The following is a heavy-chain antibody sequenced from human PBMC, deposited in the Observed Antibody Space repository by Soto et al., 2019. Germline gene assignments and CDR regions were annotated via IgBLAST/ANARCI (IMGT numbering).Heavy chain of an antibody. CDR2: IYPGDSDT. J-gene: IGHJ5*02. CDR1: GYSFTSYW. CDR3: ARRLLPAAAGISDWFDP. D-gene: IGHD6-13*01. Sequence: PGESLKISCKGSGYSFTSYWIGGVRQMAGKGLEWMGIIYPGDSDTRYSPSFHGKVTISADKSISTAYLQWSSLKASDTAMYYCARRLLPAAAGISDWFDPWGQGTLVTVSS. V-gene: IGHV5-51*01.